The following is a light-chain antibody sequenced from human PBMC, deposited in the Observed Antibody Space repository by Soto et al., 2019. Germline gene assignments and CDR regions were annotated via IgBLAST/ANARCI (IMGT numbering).Light chain of an antibody. V-gene: IGKV3-20*01. CDR3: QQYGSSPPYT. Sequence: EIVLTQSPGTLSLSPGERATLSCRASQSVSGNYLAWYQQKPGQSPRLLIYGSSDRATGTPDRISGGGSGTDFTLTISRVEPEDFAVYFCQQYGSSPPYTFGQGTKLEIK. CDR1: QSVSGNY. J-gene: IGKJ2*01. CDR2: GSS.